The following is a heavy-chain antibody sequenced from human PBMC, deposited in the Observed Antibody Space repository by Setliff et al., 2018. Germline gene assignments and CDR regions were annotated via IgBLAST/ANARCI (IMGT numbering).Heavy chain of an antibody. J-gene: IGHJ6*03. V-gene: IGHV4-61*03. CDR2: VSHSGST. Sequence: LSLTCSVSGGPISSGGYYWSWIRQHPGKGLEWIGYVSHSGSTDYNPSLRSRVTVSVDTSRIHFSLKLRSVTAADTAVYYCARAPGRQDYHYMELWGKGTTVTVSS. CDR1: GGPISSGGYY. CDR3: ARAPGRQDYHYMEL. D-gene: IGHD2-15*01.